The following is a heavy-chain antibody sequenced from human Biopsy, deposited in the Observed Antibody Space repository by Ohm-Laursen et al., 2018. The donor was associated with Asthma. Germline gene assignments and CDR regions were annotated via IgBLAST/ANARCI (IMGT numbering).Heavy chain of an antibody. CDR2: VHSSGST. J-gene: IGHJ5*02. Sequence: GTLSLTCTVSPGSINDYYWDWIRQFPGKGLEWIGYVHSSGSTRFNPSLKSRVTVSVDTSVDQVSLKLSSVSAADTAIYYCARATSTWSQSGPHFFDHWGPGTLVTVSS. D-gene: IGHD6-13*01. CDR3: ARATSTWSQSGPHFFDH. V-gene: IGHV4-59*01. CDR1: PGSINDYY.